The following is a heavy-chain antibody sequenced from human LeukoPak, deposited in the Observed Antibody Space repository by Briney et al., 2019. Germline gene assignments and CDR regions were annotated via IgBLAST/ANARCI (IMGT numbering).Heavy chain of an antibody. CDR1: GYTFTGYY. Sequence: GASVKVSCKASGYTFTGYYIHWVRQAPGQGLEWMGWINPNNGGTNYAQKFQGWVTMTRDTSISTAYMELNRLRSDDTAAYYCARDRHSGNYYLDFWGQGTLVTVSS. D-gene: IGHD1-26*01. J-gene: IGHJ4*02. CDR2: INPNNGGT. V-gene: IGHV1-2*04. CDR3: ARDRHSGNYYLDF.